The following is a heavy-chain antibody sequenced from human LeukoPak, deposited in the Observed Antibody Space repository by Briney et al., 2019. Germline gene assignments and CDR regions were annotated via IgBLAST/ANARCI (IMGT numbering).Heavy chain of an antibody. CDR2: INNDGTAT. J-gene: IGHJ4*02. Sequence: PGGSLRLSCAAAGFTFNHFWMRWVRHVPGKGLVWVSGINNDGTATYYADSVKGRFTISRDNAKNTVYLQMNGLRAEDTTVYYCATVSEYGGQGTLVTVSS. V-gene: IGHV3-74*01. CDR3: ATVSEY. CDR1: GFTFNHFW.